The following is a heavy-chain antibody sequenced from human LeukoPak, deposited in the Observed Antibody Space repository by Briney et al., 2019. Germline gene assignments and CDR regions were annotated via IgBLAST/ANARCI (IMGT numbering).Heavy chain of an antibody. V-gene: IGHV3-23*01. CDR2: ISGSGGST. D-gene: IGHD6-13*01. CDR3: AKAIAAAEVTFDY. J-gene: IGHJ4*02. Sequence: GGSLRLSCAASGFTFSSYAMGWVRQAPGKGLEWVSAISGSGGSTYYADSVKGRFTISRDNSKNTLYLQMNSLRAEDTAVYYCAKAIAAAEVTFDYWGQGTLVTVSS. CDR1: GFTFSSYA.